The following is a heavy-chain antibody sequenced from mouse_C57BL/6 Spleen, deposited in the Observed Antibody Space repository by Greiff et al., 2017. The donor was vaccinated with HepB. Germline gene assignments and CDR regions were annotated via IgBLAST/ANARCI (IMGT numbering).Heavy chain of an antibody. CDR2: IYPGSGST. CDR1: GYTFTSYW. V-gene: IGHV1-55*01. Sequence: QVQLQQPGAELVKPGASVKMSCKASGYTFTSYWITWVKQRPGQGLAWIGDIYPGSGSTNYNEKFKSKATLTVDTSSSTAYMQLSSLTSEASAVYYCATYYSNEYYFDYWGQGTTLTVSS. CDR3: ATYYSNEYYFDY. J-gene: IGHJ2*01. D-gene: IGHD2-5*01.